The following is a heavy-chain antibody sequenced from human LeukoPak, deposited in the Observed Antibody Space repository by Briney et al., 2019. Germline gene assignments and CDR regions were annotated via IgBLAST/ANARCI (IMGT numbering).Heavy chain of an antibody. CDR3: ARYKPYYDFWSGYYFDYYYYMDV. J-gene: IGHJ6*03. CDR2: MNPNSGNT. V-gene: IGHV1-8*01. CDR1: GYTFTSYD. Sequence: ASVKVSCKASGYTFTSYDINWVRQATGQGLEWMGWMNPNSGNTGYAQKFQGRVTMTRNTSISTAYMELSSLRSEDTAVYYCARYKPYYDFWSGYYFDYYYYMDVWGEGTTVTASS. D-gene: IGHD3-3*01.